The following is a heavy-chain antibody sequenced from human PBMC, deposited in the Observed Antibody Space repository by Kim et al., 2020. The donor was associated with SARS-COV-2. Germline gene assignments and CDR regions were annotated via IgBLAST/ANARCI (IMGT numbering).Heavy chain of an antibody. V-gene: IGHV1-18*01. D-gene: IGHD3-3*01. Sequence: ASVKVSCKTSGYTFSHYGITWVRQAPGQGPEWVGWINTYNGNTHYTKSLRGRVTMTTDTSASTAYMELRSLRSDDTAVYYCARVFSGTIFGVGNWFDSWGQGTLVFVSS. CDR1: GYTFSHYG. J-gene: IGHJ5*01. CDR3: ARVFSGTIFGVGNWFDS. CDR2: INTYNGNT.